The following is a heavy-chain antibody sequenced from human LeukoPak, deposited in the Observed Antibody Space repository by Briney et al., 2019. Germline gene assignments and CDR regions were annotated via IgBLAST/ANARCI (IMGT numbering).Heavy chain of an antibody. CDR3: ARVVRYSSGPLTDLFPYSFDY. Sequence: GASVKVSCKASGYTFTNYAMHWVRQAPGQRLECMGWINAGHGNTKYSQEFQGRVTITRDTSASTAYMELSSLRSEDTAVYYCARVVRYSSGPLTDLFPYSFDYWGQGTLVTVSS. CDR1: GYTFTNYA. V-gene: IGHV1-3*03. CDR2: INAGHGNT. D-gene: IGHD6-19*01. J-gene: IGHJ4*02.